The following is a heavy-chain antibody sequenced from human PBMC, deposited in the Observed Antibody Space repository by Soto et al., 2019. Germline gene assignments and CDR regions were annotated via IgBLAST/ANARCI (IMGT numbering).Heavy chain of an antibody. CDR3: ARAGGTTVTGLWHFDS. J-gene: IGHJ4*02. Sequence: GGSRRLACEVYGFTFNTYSMHWARHPPDKGLEWLAAIWYDGTQKYYADSVKGRFIISRDNSKKTLYLEMNSLRAEDTAVYYCARAGGTTVTGLWHFDSWGQGTLVTVSS. V-gene: IGHV3-33*01. CDR1: GFTFNTYS. D-gene: IGHD4-17*01. CDR2: IWYDGTQK.